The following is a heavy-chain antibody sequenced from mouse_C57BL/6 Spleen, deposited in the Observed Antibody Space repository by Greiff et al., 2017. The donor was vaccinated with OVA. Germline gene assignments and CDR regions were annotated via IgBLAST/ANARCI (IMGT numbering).Heavy chain of an antibody. CDR3: ARNWEGTDYAMDY. CDR2: IWSGGST. D-gene: IGHD4-1*01. J-gene: IGHJ4*01. Sequence: VKLMESGPGLVQPSQSLSITCTVSGFSLTSYGVHWVRQSPGKGLEWLGVIWSGGSTDYNAAFISRLSISKDNSKSQVFFKMNSLQADDTAIYYCARNWEGTDYAMDYWGQGTSVTVSS. CDR1: GFSLTSYG. V-gene: IGHV2-2*01.